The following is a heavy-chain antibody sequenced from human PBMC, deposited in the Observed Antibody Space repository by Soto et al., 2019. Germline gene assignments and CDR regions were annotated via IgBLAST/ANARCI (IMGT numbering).Heavy chain of an antibody. J-gene: IGHJ4*02. CDR3: ARELQGLYYFDY. CDR2: INGGNGNT. D-gene: IGHD4-4*01. Sequence: VYCKASEYTFTNDAMHWVRLAPGQRLEWMGWINGGNGNTKYSQKFQGRVTITRDTSASTAYMELSSLRSDDTAVYYCARELQGLYYFDYWGQGTLVTVSS. CDR1: EYTFTNDA. V-gene: IGHV1-3*01.